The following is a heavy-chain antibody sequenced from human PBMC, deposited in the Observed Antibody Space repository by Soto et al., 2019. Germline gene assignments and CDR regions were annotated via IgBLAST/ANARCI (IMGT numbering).Heavy chain of an antibody. CDR2: ISSSSSTI. Sequence: EVQLVESGGGLVQPGGSLRLSCAASGFTFSSYSMNWVRQAPGKGLEWVSYISSSSSTIYYADSVKGRFTISRDNAKNSLCLQMNSLRDEDTAVYYCARAPYCISTSCHPHIDYWGQGTLVTVSS. J-gene: IGHJ4*02. CDR1: GFTFSSYS. V-gene: IGHV3-48*02. CDR3: ARAPYCISTSCHPHIDY. D-gene: IGHD2-2*01.